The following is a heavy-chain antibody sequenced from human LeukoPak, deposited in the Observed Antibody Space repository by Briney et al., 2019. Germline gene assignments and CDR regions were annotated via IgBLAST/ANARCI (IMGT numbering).Heavy chain of an antibody. V-gene: IGHV3-7*03. J-gene: IGHJ4*02. CDR3: TRGGASTSYYWFY. CDR2: IKKDGSEK. CDR1: GLTFSNYC. D-gene: IGHD2-8*01. Sequence: PGGSLRLSCVVSGLTFSNYCMTWVHQAPGKGLEWVANIKKDGSEKFYVGSVKGRFTISRDNAKSSLYLQTDSLRGEDTAVYYCTRGGASTSYYWFYWGQGTLVTVSS.